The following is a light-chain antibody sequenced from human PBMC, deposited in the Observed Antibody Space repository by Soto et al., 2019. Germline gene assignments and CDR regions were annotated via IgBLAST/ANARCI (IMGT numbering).Light chain of an antibody. V-gene: IGKV1-39*01. CDR2: AAS. J-gene: IGKJ2*01. CDR3: QHGYSSPRP. Sequence: DIQMTQSPSSLSASVGDRVTITCRASQSISTYLHWYQQKPGKAPNLLIYAASTLQSGVPSRFSASGSGTDFTAKISSLQPKDFDTYFCQHGYSSPRPLGAGTKLDI. CDR1: QSISTY.